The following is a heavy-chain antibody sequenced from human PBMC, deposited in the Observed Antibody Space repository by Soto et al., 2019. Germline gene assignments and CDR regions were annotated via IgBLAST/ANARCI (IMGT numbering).Heavy chain of an antibody. CDR2: IYYSGST. V-gene: IGHV4-59*06. D-gene: IGHD3-16*02. J-gene: IGHJ4*02. Sequence: SETLSLTCTVSGGSISSYYWSWIRQHPGKGLEWIGYIYYSGSTYYNPSLKSRVTISVDTSKNQFSLKLSSVTAADTAVYYCASQRYDYVWGSYRSFDYWGQGTLVTVSS. CDR1: GGSISSYY. CDR3: ASQRYDYVWGSYRSFDY.